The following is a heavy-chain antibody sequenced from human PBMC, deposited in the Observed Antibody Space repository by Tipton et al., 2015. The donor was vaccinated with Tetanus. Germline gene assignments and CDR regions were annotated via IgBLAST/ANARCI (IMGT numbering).Heavy chain of an antibody. Sequence: SLRLSCAASGFTFSTSWMAWVRQVLGKGLEWVANIKPDGGDKYYVDSVKGRFTISRDNAKNSLYLQLNSLRADDTAVYYCTTGGALWGQGTMVTVSS. CDR3: TTGGAL. J-gene: IGHJ3*01. CDR1: GFTFSTSW. V-gene: IGHV3-7*01. CDR2: IKPDGGDK. D-gene: IGHD1-14*01.